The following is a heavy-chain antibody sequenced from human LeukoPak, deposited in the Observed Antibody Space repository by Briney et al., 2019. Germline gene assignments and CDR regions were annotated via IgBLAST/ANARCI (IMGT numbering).Heavy chain of an antibody. CDR1: GYTFTSYY. J-gene: IGHJ4*02. CDR3: AREPYDFWSGYPPGNPLDY. Sequence: ASVKVSCKASGYTFTSYYMHWVRQAPGQGLEWMGIINPSGGSTSYAQKFQGRVTMTRDTSTSTVYMELSSLRSEDTAVYYCAREPYDFWSGYPPGNPLDYWGQGTLVTVSS. V-gene: IGHV1-46*01. CDR2: INPSGGST. D-gene: IGHD3-3*01.